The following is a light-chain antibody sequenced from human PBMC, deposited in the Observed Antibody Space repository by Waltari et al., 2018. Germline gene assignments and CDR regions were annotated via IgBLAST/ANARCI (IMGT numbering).Light chain of an antibody. CDR3: SSYTSSSTYVV. V-gene: IGLV2-14*03. CDR1: SSAVGAYNY. Sequence: QSALTQPASVSGSPGQSTTISCPGTSSAVGAYNYASWYQRHPGKAPKLIIFDVSNRPSGVSNRFSGSKSGDTASLTISGLQAEDEADDYCSSYTSSSTYVVFGGGTKLTVL. CDR2: DVS. J-gene: IGLJ2*01.